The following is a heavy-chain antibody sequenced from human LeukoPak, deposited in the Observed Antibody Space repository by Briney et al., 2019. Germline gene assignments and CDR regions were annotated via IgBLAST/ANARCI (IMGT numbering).Heavy chain of an antibody. CDR2: IYSGGST. V-gene: IGHV3-66*01. Sequence: GGSLRLSCAASGFTVSSNYMSWVRQAPGKGLEWVSVIYSGGSTYYADSVKGRFTISRDNSKNTLYLQMNSLRAEDTAVYYCARDQVLWFGESDYYYYYGMDVWGQGTTVTVSS. CDR3: ARDQVLWFGESDYYYYYGMDV. CDR1: GFTVSSNY. J-gene: IGHJ6*02. D-gene: IGHD3-10*01.